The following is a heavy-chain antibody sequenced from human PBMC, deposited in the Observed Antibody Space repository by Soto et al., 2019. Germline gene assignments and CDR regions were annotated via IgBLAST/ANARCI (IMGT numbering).Heavy chain of an antibody. CDR3: ARRTVVVAATPYYYYYMDV. D-gene: IGHD2-15*01. J-gene: IGHJ6*03. Sequence: QVQLVQSGAEVKKPGASVKVSCKASGYTFTSYGISWVRQAPGQGLERMGGISAYNGNTNYAQKLQGRVTMTTDTATSTAYMELRSLRSDDTAVYYCARRTVVVAATPYYYYYMDVWGKGTTVTVSS. CDR1: GYTFTSYG. V-gene: IGHV1-18*01. CDR2: ISAYNGNT.